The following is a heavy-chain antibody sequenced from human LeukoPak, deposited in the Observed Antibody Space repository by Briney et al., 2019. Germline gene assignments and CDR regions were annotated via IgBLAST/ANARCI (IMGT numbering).Heavy chain of an antibody. CDR3: ARDGDGGNFAFDY. J-gene: IGHJ4*02. CDR1: GFTFTTYW. CDR2: INQDGSER. D-gene: IGHD4-23*01. Sequence: PGGSLRLSCAASGFTFTTYWMTWVRQAPGKGLEWVAHINQDGSERYYVDSVKGQFTISRDNAKNSLYLQMNSLRAEDTAVYYCARDGDGGNFAFDYWGQGTLVTVSS. V-gene: IGHV3-7*01.